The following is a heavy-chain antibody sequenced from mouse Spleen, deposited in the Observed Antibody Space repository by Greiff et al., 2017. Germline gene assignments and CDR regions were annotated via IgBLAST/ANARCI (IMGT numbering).Heavy chain of an antibody. J-gene: IGHJ2*01. CDR2: IRKKANNHAT. V-gene: IGHV6-6*01. Sequence: EVQLVESGGGLVQPGGSMKLSCAVSGFTFSDAWMDWVRQSPEKGIEWVAEIRKKANNHATYYAESVKGRFTISRDDSNSSVYLQMNSLRAEDTGIYYCTPNFDYWGQGTTLTVSS. CDR3: TPNFDY. CDR1: GFTFSDAW.